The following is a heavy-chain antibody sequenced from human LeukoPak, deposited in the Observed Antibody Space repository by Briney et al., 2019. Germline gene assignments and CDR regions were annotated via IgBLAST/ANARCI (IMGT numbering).Heavy chain of an antibody. J-gene: IGHJ4*02. CDR2: IWNDGSNK. CDR3: AQDWAGGNSVYIDY. V-gene: IGHV3-33*06. D-gene: IGHD5/OR15-5a*01. CDR1: GFTFSTYG. Sequence: PGMSLRLSCAASGFTFSTYGMHWVRQAPGKGLEWVAVIWNDGSNKYYADSVKGRFTISRDNSKNTLYLQMNSLRAEDTAVYLCAQDWAGGNSVYIDYWGQRTLVTVSS.